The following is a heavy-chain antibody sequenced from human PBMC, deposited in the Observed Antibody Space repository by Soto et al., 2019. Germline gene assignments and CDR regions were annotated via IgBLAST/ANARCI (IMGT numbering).Heavy chain of an antibody. CDR2: ISGSGGST. Sequence: EVQLLESGGGLVQPGGSLRLSCAASGFTFSSYAMSWVRQAPGKGLEWVSAISGSGGSTYYADSVKGRFTISRDNSKNTLYRQMNSLRAEDTAVYYCAREYYYDSSGYYAHVDYWGQGTLVTVSS. V-gene: IGHV3-23*01. J-gene: IGHJ4*02. CDR1: GFTFSSYA. D-gene: IGHD3-22*01. CDR3: AREYYYDSSGYYAHVDY.